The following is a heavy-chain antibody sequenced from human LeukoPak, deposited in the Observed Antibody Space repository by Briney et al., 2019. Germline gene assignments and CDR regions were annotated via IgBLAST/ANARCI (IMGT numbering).Heavy chain of an antibody. Sequence: GGSLRLSCAASGFTFSSYAMSWVRQAPGKGLEWVSAISGSGGSTYYADSVKGRFTISRDNSKNTMYLQMNSLRAEDTAVYYCAKTVRYCSGGSCHGGNFDYWGQGTLVTVSS. J-gene: IGHJ4*02. D-gene: IGHD2-15*01. CDR3: AKTVRYCSGGSCHGGNFDY. V-gene: IGHV3-23*01. CDR1: GFTFSSYA. CDR2: ISGSGGST.